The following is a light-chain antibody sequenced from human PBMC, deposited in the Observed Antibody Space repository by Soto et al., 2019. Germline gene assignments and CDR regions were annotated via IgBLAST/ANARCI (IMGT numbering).Light chain of an antibody. CDR1: QGIGNY. CDR2: AAS. V-gene: IGKV1-27*01. J-gene: IGKJ4*01. Sequence: DIQMTQSPSSLSASVGDRVTITCRASQGIGNYLAWYQQKPGKVPKVLIYAASTLQSGVPSRFSGSGSGTDFTLTISRLQPEDVATYYCQKYNSAPLTFGGGTKVEIK. CDR3: QKYNSAPLT.